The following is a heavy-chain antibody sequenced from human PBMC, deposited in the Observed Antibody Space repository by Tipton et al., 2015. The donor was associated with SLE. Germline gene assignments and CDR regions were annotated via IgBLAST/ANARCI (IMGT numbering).Heavy chain of an antibody. D-gene: IGHD3-22*01. J-gene: IGHJ3*02. CDR3: TRDYYDSSDDAFHI. CDR1: GFTFGDYA. CDR2: IRSKAYGGTT. Sequence: SLRLSCTASGFTFGDYALSWVRQAPGKGLEWVGFIRSKAYGGTTEYAASVKGRFTISRDDSKSIAYLQMNSLKTEDTAVYYCTRDYYDSSDDAFHIWGQGTMVTVSS. V-gene: IGHV3-49*04.